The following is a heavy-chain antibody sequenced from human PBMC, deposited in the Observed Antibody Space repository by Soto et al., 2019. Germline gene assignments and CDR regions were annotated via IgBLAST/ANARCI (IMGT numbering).Heavy chain of an antibody. CDR3: ARAVYSSSVSSYFDY. J-gene: IGHJ4*02. CDR2: IYHSGST. Sequence: QLQLQESGSGLVKPSQTLSLTCAVSGGSISSGGYSWSWIRQPPGKGLEWIGYIYHSGSTYYNPSLKSRVTISVDRSKNQFSLKLSSVTAADTAVYYCARAVYSSSVSSYFDYWGQGTLVTVSS. D-gene: IGHD6-6*01. CDR1: GGSISSGGYS. V-gene: IGHV4-30-2*01.